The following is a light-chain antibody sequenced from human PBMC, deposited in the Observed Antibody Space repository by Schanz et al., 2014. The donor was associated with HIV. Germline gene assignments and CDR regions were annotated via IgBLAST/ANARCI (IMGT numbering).Light chain of an antibody. CDR1: SSDVGSYNL. J-gene: IGLJ1*01. CDR3: NSYSHSNTYV. Sequence: QSALTQPASVSGSPGQSITISCTGTSSDVGSYNLVSWYQQHPGKAPKLMIYEVSKRPSGVSDRFSASKSGNTASLTISGLQAEDEADYYCNSYSHSNTYVFGSGTKVTVL. V-gene: IGLV2-14*02. CDR2: EVS.